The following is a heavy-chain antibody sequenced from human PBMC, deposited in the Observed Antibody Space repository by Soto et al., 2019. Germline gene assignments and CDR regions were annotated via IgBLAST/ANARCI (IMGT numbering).Heavy chain of an antibody. CDR1: GDSVSSNSAA. Sequence: SQTLSLTCAISGDSVSSNSAAWNWIRQSPSRGLEWLGRTYYRSKWYNDYAVSVKSRITINPDTSKNQFSLQLNSVTPEDTAVYYCARDLFGITGTTTLNYYYYGMDVWGQGTTVTVSS. J-gene: IGHJ6*02. CDR3: ARDLFGITGTTTLNYYYYGMDV. CDR2: TYYRSKWYN. V-gene: IGHV6-1*01. D-gene: IGHD1-7*01.